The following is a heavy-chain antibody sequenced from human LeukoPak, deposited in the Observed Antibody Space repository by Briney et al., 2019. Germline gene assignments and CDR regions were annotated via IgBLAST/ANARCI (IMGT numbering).Heavy chain of an antibody. CDR3: ATTVSEARPYYFDY. J-gene: IGHJ4*02. D-gene: IGHD6-6*01. Sequence: SETLSLTCTVSGGSISSGDYYWSWIRQPPGKGLEWFGYIYYSGSTNYNPSLKRRVTISVDTSKNQFSLKLSSVTAADTAVYYCATTVSEARPYYFDYWGQGTLVTVSS. CDR1: GGSISSGDYY. V-gene: IGHV4-61*08. CDR2: IYYSGST.